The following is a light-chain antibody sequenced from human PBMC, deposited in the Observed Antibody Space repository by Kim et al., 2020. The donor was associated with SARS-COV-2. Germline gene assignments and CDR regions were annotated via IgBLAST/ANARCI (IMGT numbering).Light chain of an antibody. CDR1: QDISRY. J-gene: IGKJ4*01. V-gene: IGKV1-8*01. Sequence: ESTGDRVTISCRASQDISRYLAWYQQKPGTAPKFLMYATSTLQSGVPSRFSGSGSGTDFTLTNNGLQSEDFATYYCQQYYLYPLAFGGGTKVDIK. CDR3: QQYYLYPLA. CDR2: ATS.